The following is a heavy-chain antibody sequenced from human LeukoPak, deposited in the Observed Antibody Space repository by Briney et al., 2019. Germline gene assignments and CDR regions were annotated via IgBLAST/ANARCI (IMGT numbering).Heavy chain of an antibody. V-gene: IGHV3-7*01. CDR2: IKQDGSEK. J-gene: IGHJ4*02. CDR3: ARKDGLDY. Sequence: PGGSLRLSCAASAFTFSSYWMSWVRQAPGKGLEWVANIKQDGSEKYYVDSVKGRFTISRDNAKNSLYLQMNSLRAEDTAVYYCARKDGLDYWGQGTLVTVSS. CDR1: AFTFSSYW.